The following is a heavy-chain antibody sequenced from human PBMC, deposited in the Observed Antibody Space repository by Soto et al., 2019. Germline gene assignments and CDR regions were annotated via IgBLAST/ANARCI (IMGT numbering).Heavy chain of an antibody. Sequence: EVQLVESGGGLVQPGGSLKLSCAVSGFTFSGSAMHWVRQASGKGLEWVGRIRSKSNSYATAYAASVKGRFTIYRDDSKNTAYLQMNSLKTEDTAVYYCTRGYGAYVRDYWGQGTLVTVSS. J-gene: IGHJ4*02. V-gene: IGHV3-73*01. D-gene: IGHD4-17*01. CDR3: TRGYGAYVRDY. CDR1: GFTFSGSA. CDR2: IRSKSNSYAT.